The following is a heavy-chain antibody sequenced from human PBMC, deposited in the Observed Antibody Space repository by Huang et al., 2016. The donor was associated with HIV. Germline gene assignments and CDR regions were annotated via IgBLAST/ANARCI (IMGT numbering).Heavy chain of an antibody. Sequence: QLQLQESGPGQVKPSETLSLTCTVSGDFISSTNYYWGWIRQSPGKGLEWVGIVYQSGRTSYTPYLKSRGTLSVDTSRNQFSLRLNAVTAADTAVYYCASQHIGAAATWFWGRVTQVAVSS. CDR3: ASQHIGAAATWF. CDR1: GDFISSTNYY. D-gene: IGHD6-13*01. V-gene: IGHV4-39*01. CDR2: VYQSGRT. J-gene: IGHJ4*02.